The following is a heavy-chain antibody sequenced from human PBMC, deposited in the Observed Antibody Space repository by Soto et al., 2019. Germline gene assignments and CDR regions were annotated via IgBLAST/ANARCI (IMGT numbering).Heavy chain of an antibody. J-gene: IGHJ6*02. CDR2: IIPIFGTA. Sequence: QVQLVQSGAEVKKPGSSVKVSCKASGGTFSSYAISWVRQAPGQGLEWMGGIIPIFGTANYAQKFQGRVTITADESTSTAYMELSSLRSEDTAVYYCARSVTTVTPVYYYYGMDVWGQGTTVTVSS. CDR3: ARSVTTVTPVYYYYGMDV. V-gene: IGHV1-69*01. CDR1: GGTFSSYA. D-gene: IGHD4-17*01.